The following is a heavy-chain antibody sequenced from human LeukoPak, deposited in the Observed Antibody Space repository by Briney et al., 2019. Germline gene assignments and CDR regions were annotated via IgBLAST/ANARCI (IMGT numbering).Heavy chain of an antibody. CDR3: AKGSVELDY. D-gene: IGHD3-3*01. J-gene: IGHJ4*02. CDR2: ISGTTGTI. CDR1: GYTFSGYA. V-gene: IGHV3-23*01. Sequence: GGSLRLSCAASGYTFSGYAMSWVRQAPGKGLEWVSTISGTTGTIYYDDSVKGRFTISRDNSKNTLYLQMNSLRAEDTAVYYCAKGSVELDYWGQGTLVTVSS.